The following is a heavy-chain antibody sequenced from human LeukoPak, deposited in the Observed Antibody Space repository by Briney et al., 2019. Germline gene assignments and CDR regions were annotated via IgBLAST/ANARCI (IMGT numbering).Heavy chain of an antibody. Sequence: PGASVKVSCKASGYTLTGYYMHWVRQAPGQGLEWMGWINPHSGGTNYAQKFQGRVTMTRGTSISTAYMELTSLRSDDTAVYYCARGYYDSSDYEYFQHWGQGTLVTVSS. J-gene: IGHJ1*01. V-gene: IGHV1-2*02. D-gene: IGHD3-22*01. CDR1: GYTLTGYY. CDR2: INPHSGGT. CDR3: ARGYYDSSDYEYFQH.